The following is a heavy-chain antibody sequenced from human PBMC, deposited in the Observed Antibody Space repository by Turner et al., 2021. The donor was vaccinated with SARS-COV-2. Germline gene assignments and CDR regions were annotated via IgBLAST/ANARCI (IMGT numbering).Heavy chain of an antibody. Sequence: QLQLQESGPDLVKPSEPLSLPCPVPGASISSSSYYWGWIRQPPGKGLEWIGSIYYSGSTYYNPSLKSRVTISVDTSKNQFSLKVSSVTAADTAVYHCATETVTGRKYYYNGMDVWGQGTTVTVSS. CDR2: IYYSGST. CDR1: GASISSSSYY. J-gene: IGHJ6*02. V-gene: IGHV4-39*01. CDR3: ATETVTGRKYYYNGMDV. D-gene: IGHD4-4*01.